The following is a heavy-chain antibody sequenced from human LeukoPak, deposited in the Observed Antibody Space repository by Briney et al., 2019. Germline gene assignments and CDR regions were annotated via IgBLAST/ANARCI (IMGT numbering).Heavy chain of an antibody. CDR3: AWDVLRMEGWFDP. CDR2: IYTSGST. J-gene: IGHJ5*02. Sequence: PSQTLSLTCTVSGGSISSGSYYWSWIRQPAGKGLEWIGRIYTSGSTNYNPSLKSRVTISVDTSKNQFSLKLSSVTAADTAVYYCAWDVLRMEGWFDPWGQGTLLTVSS. CDR1: GGSISSGSYY. D-gene: IGHD2/OR15-2a*01. V-gene: IGHV4-61*02.